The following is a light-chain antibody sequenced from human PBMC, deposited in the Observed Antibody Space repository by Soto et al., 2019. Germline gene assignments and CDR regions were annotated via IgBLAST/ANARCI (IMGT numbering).Light chain of an antibody. Sequence: QSALTQPPSASGSPGQSVTISCTGTSSDVGAYDYVSWYQQHPGKAPKLMIYEVSQRPSGVPDRFSGSKSGNTASLTISGLQAEDEGDYYCCSYASTSPYVFGTGTKLTVL. V-gene: IGLV2-8*01. CDR2: EVS. J-gene: IGLJ1*01. CDR1: SSDVGAYDY. CDR3: CSYASTSPYV.